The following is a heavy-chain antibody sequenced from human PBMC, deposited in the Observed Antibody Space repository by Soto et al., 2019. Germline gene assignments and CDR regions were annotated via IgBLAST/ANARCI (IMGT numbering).Heavy chain of an antibody. V-gene: IGHV3-53*02. J-gene: IGHJ3*02. Sequence: EVQLVETGGGLIQPGGSLRLSCAASGFTVSSNYMSWVRQAPGKGLEWVSVIYSGGSTYYADSVKGRFTISRDNSKNTLYLQMNSLRAEDTAVYYCARDAHYGSGADAFDIWGQGTMVTVSS. CDR2: IYSGGST. CDR1: GFTVSSNY. D-gene: IGHD3-10*01. CDR3: ARDAHYGSGADAFDI.